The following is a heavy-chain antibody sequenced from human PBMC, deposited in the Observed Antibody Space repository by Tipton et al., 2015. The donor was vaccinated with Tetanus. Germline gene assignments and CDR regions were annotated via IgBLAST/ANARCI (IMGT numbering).Heavy chain of an antibody. Sequence: SLRLSCVASGFTFDDYTMHWVRQAPGKGLEWVSSVSWNSSTIGYADSVQGRITISRDNARNSLYLQMDSLRTEDTALYYCAREPISSGRLDYWGQGTLVTVSS. CDR1: GFTFDDYT. J-gene: IGHJ4*02. CDR2: VSWNSSTI. D-gene: IGHD6-19*01. V-gene: IGHV3-9*01. CDR3: AREPISSGRLDY.